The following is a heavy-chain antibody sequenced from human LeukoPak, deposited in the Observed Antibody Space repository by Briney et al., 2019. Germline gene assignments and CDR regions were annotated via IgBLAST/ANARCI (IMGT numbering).Heavy chain of an antibody. J-gene: IGHJ4*02. V-gene: IGHV3-21*01. Sequence: GGSLRLSGAASGFTFSSYSMNWVRQAPGKGLEWVSSISSSSSYIYYADSVKGRFTISRDNAKNSLYLQMNSLRAEDTAVYYCARETAVAGDIDYWGQGTLVTASS. D-gene: IGHD6-19*01. CDR1: GFTFSSYS. CDR3: ARETAVAGDIDY. CDR2: ISSSSSYI.